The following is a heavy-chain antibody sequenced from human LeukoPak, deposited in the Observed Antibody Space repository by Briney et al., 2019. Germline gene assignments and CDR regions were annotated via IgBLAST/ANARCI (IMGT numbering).Heavy chain of an antibody. Sequence: VQVSCQASGYSVSIYGITWARQAPGQGLEYLGWISASDGTTNYAQKVQDRVTMTTDTSTSTAYLELRSLRSEDTAVYYCARCGAAVTTHFSHWGQGTLVTVSS. J-gene: IGHJ4*02. D-gene: IGHD4-17*01. V-gene: IGHV1-18*01. CDR3: ARCGAAVTTHFSH. CDR1: GYSVSIYG. CDR2: ISASDGTT.